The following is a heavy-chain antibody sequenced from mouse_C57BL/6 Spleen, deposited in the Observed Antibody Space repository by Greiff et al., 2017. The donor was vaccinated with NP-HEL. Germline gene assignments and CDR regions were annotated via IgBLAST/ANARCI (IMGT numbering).Heavy chain of an antibody. J-gene: IGHJ3*01. D-gene: IGHD2-2*01. V-gene: IGHV1-52*01. CDR2: IDPSDSET. CDR3: ARSHYGYDAGFAY. Sequence: VQLQQPGAELVRPGSSVKLSCKASGYTFTSYWMHWVKQRPIQGLEWIGNIDPSDSETHYNQKFKDKATLTVDKSSSTAYMQLSSLTSEDSAVYFCARSHYGYDAGFAYWGQGTLVTVSA. CDR1: GYTFTSYW.